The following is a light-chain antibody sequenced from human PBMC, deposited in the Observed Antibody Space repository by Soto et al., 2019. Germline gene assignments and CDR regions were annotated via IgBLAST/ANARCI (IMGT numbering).Light chain of an antibody. CDR2: GAS. CDR1: QSVSSN. V-gene: IGKV3-15*01. Sequence: EIVMTQSPATLSVSPGERATLSCRASQSVSSNLAWYQQKPGQAPRLLIYGASTRATGIPARFSGSGSGTEFTLTISSLQSEDFAVYYCQQYNNWRRAYTFGQGTKLEIK. J-gene: IGKJ2*01. CDR3: QQYNNWRRAYT.